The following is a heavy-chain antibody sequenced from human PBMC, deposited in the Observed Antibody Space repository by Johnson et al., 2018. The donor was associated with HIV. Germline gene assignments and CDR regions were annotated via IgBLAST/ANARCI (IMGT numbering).Heavy chain of an antibody. V-gene: IGHV3-30*18. J-gene: IGHJ3*02. Sequence: QVQLVESGGGVVQPGRSLRLSCAASGFTFSSYGMHWVRQAPGKGLEWVAVISYDGSNKYYADSVKGRFTISRDNSKNTLYLQMNRLRAEDTAVYYWAKALNYCTGGVCDAFDIWGQGTMVTVSS. CDR1: GFTFSSYG. D-gene: IGHD2-8*02. CDR3: AKALNYCTGGVCDAFDI. CDR2: ISYDGSNK.